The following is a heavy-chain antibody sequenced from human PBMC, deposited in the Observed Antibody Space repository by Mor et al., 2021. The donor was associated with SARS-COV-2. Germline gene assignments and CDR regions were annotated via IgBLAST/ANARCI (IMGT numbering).Heavy chain of an antibody. CDR2: DGSST. V-gene: IGHV3-74*01. J-gene: IGHJ6*02. CDR3: ARSYYYDYSGYYPPGLDYYGMDV. D-gene: IGHD3-22*01. Sequence: DGSSTTYAESVKGRFTISRDNAKNTVYLQMNSLRAEDTAVYYCARSYYYDYSGYYPPGLDYYGMDVWGQGTTVTVSS.